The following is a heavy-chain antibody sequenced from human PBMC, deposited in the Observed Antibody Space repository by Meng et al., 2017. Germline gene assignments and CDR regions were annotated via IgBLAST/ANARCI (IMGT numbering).Heavy chain of an antibody. J-gene: IGHJ4*02. CDR1: RGNFSSYA. Sequence: QGQCVQAGAEVKKPWSSVKVSCKASRGNFSSYAISWVRQAPGQGLEWMGGIIPIFGTATYAQKCQGRGTITAYESTSTAYMELSSLRSEDTAVYYCASNDVTGDRTGGDYWGQGTLVTVSS. CDR2: IIPIFGTA. D-gene: IGHD7-27*01. CDR3: ASNDVTGDRTGGDY. V-gene: IGHV1-69*01.